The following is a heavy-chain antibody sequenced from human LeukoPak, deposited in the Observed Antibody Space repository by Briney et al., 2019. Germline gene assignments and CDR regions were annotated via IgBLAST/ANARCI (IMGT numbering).Heavy chain of an antibody. CDR1: GFTFSSYW. V-gene: IGHV3-7*01. J-gene: IGHJ5*02. Sequence: PGGSLRLSCAASGFTFSSYWMSWVRQAPGKGLEWVANIKQDGSEKYYVDSVKGRFTISRDNAKNSLYLQMNSLRAEDTAVYYCAREAAAGTGWLDPWGQGTLVTVSS. D-gene: IGHD6-13*01. CDR3: AREAAAGTGWLDP. CDR2: IKQDGSEK.